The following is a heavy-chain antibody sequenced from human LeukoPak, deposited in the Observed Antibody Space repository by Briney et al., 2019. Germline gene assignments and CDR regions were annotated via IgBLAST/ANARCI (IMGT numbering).Heavy chain of an antibody. CDR2: IYSSGST. J-gene: IGHJ4*02. D-gene: IGHD3-3*01. V-gene: IGHV4-4*07. CDR1: GSSISSYY. CDR3: ARSFGVVIPFDY. Sequence: SETLSLTCTVSGSSISSYYWSWIRQPAGKGLEWIGRIYSSGSTNYSPSLKSRVTMSVDTSKNQFSLKLSSVTAADTAVYYCARSFGVVIPFDYWGQGTLVTVSS.